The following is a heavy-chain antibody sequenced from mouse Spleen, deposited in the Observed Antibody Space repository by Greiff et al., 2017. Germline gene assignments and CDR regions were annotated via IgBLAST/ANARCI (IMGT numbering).Heavy chain of an antibody. CDR3: TRRITTGYFDV. CDR2: INPGSGGT. Sequence: VQLQESGAELVRPGTSVKVSCKASGYAFTNYLIEWVKQRPGQGLEWIGVINPGSGGTNYNEKFKGKATLTADKSSSTAYMHLSSLTSEDSAVYYCTRRITTGYFDVWGAGTTVTVSS. CDR1: GYAFTNYL. J-gene: IGHJ1*01. V-gene: IGHV1-54*01. D-gene: IGHD1-1*01.